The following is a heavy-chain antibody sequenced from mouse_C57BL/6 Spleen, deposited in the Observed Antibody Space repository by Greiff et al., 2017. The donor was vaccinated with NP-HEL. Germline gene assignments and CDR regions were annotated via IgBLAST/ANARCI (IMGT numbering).Heavy chain of an antibody. CDR3: TVIYYDYLYFDY. J-gene: IGHJ2*01. V-gene: IGHV14-1*01. Sequence: VQLQQSGAELVRPGASVKLSCTASGFNIKDYYMHWVKQRPEQGLEWIGRIDPEDGDTEYAPKFQGKATMTADTSSNTAYLQLSSLTSEDTAVYYCTVIYYDYLYFDYWGQGTTLTVSS. D-gene: IGHD2-4*01. CDR1: GFNIKDYY. CDR2: IDPEDGDT.